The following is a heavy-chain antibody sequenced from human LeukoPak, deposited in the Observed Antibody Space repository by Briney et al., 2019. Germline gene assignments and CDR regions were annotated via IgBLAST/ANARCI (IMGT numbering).Heavy chain of an antibody. Sequence: SETLSLTCTVSGGSISSSSYYWGWIRQPPGKGLEWIGSIYYSGSTYYNPSLKSRVTISVDTSKNQFSLKLSSVTAADTAVYYCASSGYSYGGYFDYWGQGTLVTVSS. CDR1: GGSISSSSYY. J-gene: IGHJ4*02. CDR2: IYYSGST. CDR3: ASSGYSYGGYFDY. V-gene: IGHV4-39*07. D-gene: IGHD5-18*01.